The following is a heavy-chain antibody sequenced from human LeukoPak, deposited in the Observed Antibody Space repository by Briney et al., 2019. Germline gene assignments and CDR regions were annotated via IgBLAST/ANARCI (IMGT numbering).Heavy chain of an antibody. CDR1: GFTFSSYS. Sequence: PGGSLRLSYAASGFTFSSYSMNWVRQAPGKGLEWVSSISSSSSYIHYADSVKGRFTISRDNAKNSLYLQMNSLRAEDTAVYYCARDGGGYRFYNWFDPWGQGTLVTVSS. D-gene: IGHD5-12*01. J-gene: IGHJ5*02. CDR3: ARDGGGYRFYNWFDP. V-gene: IGHV3-21*01. CDR2: ISSSSSYI.